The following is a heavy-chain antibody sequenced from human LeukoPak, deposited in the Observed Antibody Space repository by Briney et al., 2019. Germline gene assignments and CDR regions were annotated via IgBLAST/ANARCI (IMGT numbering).Heavy chain of an antibody. J-gene: IGHJ4*02. CDR3: ARLPTGGTRSTGDFDY. V-gene: IGHV5-51*01. D-gene: IGHD2-8*01. CDR2: IFPAGSES. CDR1: GYLFSSYS. Sequence: PGESLNFSFKGPGYLFSSYSIAWVRHMPGKGLESMGIIFPAGSESTYSPSFQGQVTMSADRSISTAYLQWSSLKASDTAMYYCARLPTGGTRSTGDFDYWGQGTLVTVSS.